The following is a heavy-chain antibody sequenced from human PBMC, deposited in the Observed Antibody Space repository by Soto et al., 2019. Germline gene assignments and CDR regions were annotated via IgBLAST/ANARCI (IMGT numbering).Heavy chain of an antibody. Sequence: PGGSLRLPCAASGFTFSSYGMHWVRQAPGKGLEWVAVIWYDGSNKYYADSVKGRFTISRDNSKNTLYLQMNSLRAEDTAVYYCARTNYYDSTSLGDYWGQGTLVTVSS. D-gene: IGHD3-22*01. V-gene: IGHV3-33*01. J-gene: IGHJ4*02. CDR1: GFTFSSYG. CDR3: ARTNYYDSTSLGDY. CDR2: IWYDGSNK.